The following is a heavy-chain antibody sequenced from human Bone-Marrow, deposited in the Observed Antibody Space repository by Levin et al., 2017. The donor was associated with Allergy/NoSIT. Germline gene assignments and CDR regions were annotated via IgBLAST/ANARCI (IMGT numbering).Heavy chain of an antibody. Sequence: LSLTCAASGFIFSTYEMHWVRQAPGKGLEWVAFISYDENNKYYADSVKGRFTISRDNSKSTLYLEMSSLRPEDTALYYCARDGVTSAHYNWFDPWGQGTLVTVSS. J-gene: IGHJ5*02. CDR3: ARDGVTSAHYNWFDP. V-gene: IGHV3-30-3*01. CDR1: GFIFSTYE. D-gene: IGHD1-26*01. CDR2: ISYDENNK.